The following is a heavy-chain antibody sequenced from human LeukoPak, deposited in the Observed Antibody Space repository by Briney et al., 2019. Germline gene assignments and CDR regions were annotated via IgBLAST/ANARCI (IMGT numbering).Heavy chain of an antibody. CDR3: AREGYNYFDY. Sequence: GGSLRLSCAASGFTFSSYAMSWVRQAPGKGLEWVSSISTSSIHIYYADSVKGRFTISRDNAKNSLYLQMNSLRAEDTAVYYCAREGYNYFDYWGQGTLVTVSS. V-gene: IGHV3-21*01. D-gene: IGHD5-24*01. CDR1: GFTFSSYA. CDR2: ISTSSIHI. J-gene: IGHJ4*02.